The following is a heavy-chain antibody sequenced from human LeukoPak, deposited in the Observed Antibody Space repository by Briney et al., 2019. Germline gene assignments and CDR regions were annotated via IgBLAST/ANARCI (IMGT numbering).Heavy chain of an antibody. D-gene: IGHD3-3*01. CDR2: ISGSGGST. CDR3: AKGRTIFGVVITP. V-gene: IGHV3-23*01. CDR1: GFIFSSYA. Sequence: PGGSLRLSCAASGFIFSSYAMSWVRQAPGKGLEWVSAISGSGGSTYYADSVKGRFTISRDNSKNTLYLQMSSLRAEDTAVYYCAKGRTIFGVVITPWGQGTLVTVSS. J-gene: IGHJ4*02.